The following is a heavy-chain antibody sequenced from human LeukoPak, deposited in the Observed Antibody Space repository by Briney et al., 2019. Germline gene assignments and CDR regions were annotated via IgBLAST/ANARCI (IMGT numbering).Heavy chain of an antibody. CDR1: GFTFSSYA. J-gene: IGHJ3*02. Sequence: GGSLRLSCAASGFTFSSYAMSWVRQAPGKGLEWVSAISGSGGNTYYADSVKGRFTISRDNSKNTLYLQMNSLRAEDTAVYYCAKVSPVVVVITGAFDIWGQGTMVTVSS. CDR3: AKVSPVVVVITGAFDI. CDR2: ISGSGGNT. V-gene: IGHV3-23*01. D-gene: IGHD3-22*01.